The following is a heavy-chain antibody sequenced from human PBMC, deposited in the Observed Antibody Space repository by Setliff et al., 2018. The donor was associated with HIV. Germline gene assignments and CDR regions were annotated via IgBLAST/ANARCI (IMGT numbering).Heavy chain of an antibody. CDR3: ARGRRSSGWYVYH. J-gene: IGHJ4*02. D-gene: IGHD6-19*01. CDR2: INHSGST. V-gene: IGHV4-34*01. Sequence: SLTCAVYGGSFSGYYWSWIRQPPGKGLEWIGEINHSGSTNYNPSLKSRVTISVDTSKNQFSLKLSSVTAADTAVYYCARGRRSSGWYVYHWGQGTLVTVSS. CDR1: GGSFSGYY.